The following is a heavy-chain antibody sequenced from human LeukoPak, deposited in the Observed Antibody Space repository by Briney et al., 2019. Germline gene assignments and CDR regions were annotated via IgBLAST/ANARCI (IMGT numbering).Heavy chain of an antibody. CDR1: GYSISSGYY. V-gene: IGHV4-38-2*02. CDR3: ARDIEETPAADY. CDR2: IYHSGSP. D-gene: IGHD3-16*02. J-gene: IGHJ4*02. Sequence: SETLSLTCTVSGYSISSGYYWGWIRQPPGKGLEGSGSIYHSGSPYYNPSLKSRVTISVDTSKNQFSLKLSSVTAADTAVYYCARDIEETPAADYWGQGTLVTVSS.